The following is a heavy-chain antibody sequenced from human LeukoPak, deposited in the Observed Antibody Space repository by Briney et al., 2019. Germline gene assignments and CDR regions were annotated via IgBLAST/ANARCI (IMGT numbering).Heavy chain of an antibody. J-gene: IGHJ4*02. CDR2: IEKDGSEK. CDR3: AKAVVPESRRPLGFDY. CDR1: GFTFSDSW. Sequence: TGGSLRLACAASGFTFSDSWMSWVRQAPGKGLEWVADIEKDGSEKDYVDSVKGRFTISRDNAKNSLYLQMNSLRAEDTAVYYCAKAVVPESRRPLGFDYWGQGTLVTVSS. D-gene: IGHD2-15*01. V-gene: IGHV3-7*03.